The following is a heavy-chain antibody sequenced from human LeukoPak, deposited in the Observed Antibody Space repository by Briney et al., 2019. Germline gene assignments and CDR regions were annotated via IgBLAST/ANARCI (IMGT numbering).Heavy chain of an antibody. D-gene: IGHD1-26*01. V-gene: IGHV1-69*13. CDR3: ARADSGSYYVPVDY. CDR1: GGTFSSYA. CDR2: IIPIFGTA. Sequence: ASVKVSCKASGGTFSSYAISWVRQAPGQGLEWMGGIIPIFGTANYAQKFQGRITITADESTSTAYMELSSLRSEDTAVYYCARADSGSYYVPVDYWGQGTLVTVSS. J-gene: IGHJ4*02.